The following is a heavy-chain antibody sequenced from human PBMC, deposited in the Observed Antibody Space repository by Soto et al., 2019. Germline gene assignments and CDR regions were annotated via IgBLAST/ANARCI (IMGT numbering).Heavy chain of an antibody. D-gene: IGHD6-6*01. Sequence: LRLSCAASAFTFSSYAMSWVRQAPGKGLEWVSATGSGGVSTYYADSVKGRFTISRDNSKNTLYLQMNSLRAEDTAVYFCAKGTAARPRGAFDIWGQGTMVTVSS. CDR1: AFTFSSYA. J-gene: IGHJ3*02. V-gene: IGHV3-23*01. CDR2: TGSGGVST. CDR3: AKGTAARPRGAFDI.